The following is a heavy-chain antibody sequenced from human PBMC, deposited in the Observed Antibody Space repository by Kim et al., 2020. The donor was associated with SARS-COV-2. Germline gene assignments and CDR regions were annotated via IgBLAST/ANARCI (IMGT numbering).Heavy chain of an antibody. Sequence: GGSLRLSCAASGLTFSSYAMHWVRQAPGKGLEWVALISYDGSDKYYADSVKGRFTISRDNSKSTVYLQLNSLRAEDTAVYYCARGGIVITNNWFDPWGQG. V-gene: IGHV3-30*03. J-gene: IGHJ5*02. CDR1: GLTFSSYA. CDR3: ARGGIVITNNWFDP. D-gene: IGHD1-20*01. CDR2: ISYDGSDK.